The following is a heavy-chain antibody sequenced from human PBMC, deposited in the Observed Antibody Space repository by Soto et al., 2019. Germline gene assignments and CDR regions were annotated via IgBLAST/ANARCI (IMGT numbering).Heavy chain of an antibody. V-gene: IGHV4-59*01. CDR1: SGSISFYY. D-gene: IGHD4-17*01. Sequence: SETLSLTCPVASGSISFYYLSWIRQPPGKGLEWIGYIYYSGSTNYNPSLKSRVTISVDTSKNQFSLKLSSVTAADTAVYYCARGNDYGDYYFDYWGQGTLVTVSS. CDR3: ARGNDYGDYYFDY. CDR2: IYYSGST. J-gene: IGHJ4*02.